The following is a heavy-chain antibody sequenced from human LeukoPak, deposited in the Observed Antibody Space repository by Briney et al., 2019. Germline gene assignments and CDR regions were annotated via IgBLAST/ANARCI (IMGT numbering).Heavy chain of an antibody. Sequence: GRSLRLSCAASGFTFSSYGMHWVRQAPGKGLEWVAVIWYDGSNKYYADSVKGRFTISRDNSKNTLYLQMNSLRAEDTAVYYCARVPIQLWFRGPYYGMDVWGQGTTVTVSS. J-gene: IGHJ6*02. V-gene: IGHV3-33*01. CDR1: GFTFSSYG. CDR2: IWYDGSNK. CDR3: ARVPIQLWFRGPYYGMDV. D-gene: IGHD5-18*01.